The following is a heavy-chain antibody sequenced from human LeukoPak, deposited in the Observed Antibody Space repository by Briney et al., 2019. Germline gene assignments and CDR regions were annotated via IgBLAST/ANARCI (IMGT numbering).Heavy chain of an antibody. CDR1: GYTFTGYY. D-gene: IGHD3-10*01. V-gene: IGHV1-2*02. CDR3: ARTTMVRGTYYMDV. CDR2: INPNSGGT. Sequence: ASVKVSCKASGYTFTGYYMHWVRQAPGQGLEWMGWINPNSGGTNYAQKFQGRVTMTRDTSISTAYMELSRLRSDDTAVYYCARTTMVRGTYYMDVWGKGTTVTVSS. J-gene: IGHJ6*03.